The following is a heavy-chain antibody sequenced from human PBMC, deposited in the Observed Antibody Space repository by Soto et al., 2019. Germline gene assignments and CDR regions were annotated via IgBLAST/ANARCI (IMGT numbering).Heavy chain of an antibody. CDR1: GFTFSSHS. V-gene: IGHV3-48*02. Sequence: ESVGGLVQPGGSLRLSCSSSGFTFSSHSMNWVRQAPGKGLEWVARIDSSGNSIYYADSVKGRFAVSRDNANSSLFLQMNSLRDEDTAVYYCARLQLVDWFFITIDLYRMDVWGQGTTVVVSS. CDR3: ARLQLVDWFFITIDLYRMDV. J-gene: IGHJ6*02. CDR2: IDSSGNSI. D-gene: IGHD6-13*01.